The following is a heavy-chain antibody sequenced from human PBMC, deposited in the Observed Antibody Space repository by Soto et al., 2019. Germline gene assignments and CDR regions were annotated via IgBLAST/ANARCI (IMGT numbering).Heavy chain of an antibody. CDR1: GGSFGSVA. CDR2: IIPIFGAP. J-gene: IGHJ6*02. Sequence: QVHLAQSGAEVKKPGSSVKVSCKASGGSFGSVAFNWVRQAPGQGLEWLGGIIPIFGAPRDAQRFQGRVTLSADKSTTTVSMELKSLRSGDTAVSYCASMSMAVGATAPYSCDVDVWGQGTTVIVSS. CDR3: ASMSMAVGATAPYSCDVDV. D-gene: IGHD1-26*01. V-gene: IGHV1-69*06.